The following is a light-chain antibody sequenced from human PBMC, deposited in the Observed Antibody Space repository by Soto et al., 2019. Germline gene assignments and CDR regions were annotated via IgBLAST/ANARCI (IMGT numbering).Light chain of an antibody. CDR3: QKYSSAPFT. CDR1: QGISNY. V-gene: IGKV1-27*01. CDR2: AAS. Sequence: DIQMTQSPSSLSASVGDRVTITCRASQGISNYVAWYQQKPGTAPKVLISAASTLQSGISSRFSGSGFGTDFTLNISSLQPEDVATYYCQKYSSAPFTFGPGTKVEIK. J-gene: IGKJ3*01.